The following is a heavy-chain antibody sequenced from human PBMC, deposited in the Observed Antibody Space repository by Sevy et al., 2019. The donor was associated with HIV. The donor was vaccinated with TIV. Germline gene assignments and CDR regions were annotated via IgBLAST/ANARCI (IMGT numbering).Heavy chain of an antibody. J-gene: IGHJ6*02. CDR3: AQGDSTFYGMDV. CDR1: GFTFSTYT. D-gene: IGHD6-13*01. Sequence: GGSLRLSCAASGFTFSTYTMNWVRQAPGKGLEWVSAISGSGGSTYYADSVKGRFTISRDKSKNTLYLQMNNLRAEDTAVYYCAQGDSTFYGMDVWGQGTTVTVSS. V-gene: IGHV3-23*01. CDR2: ISGSGGST.